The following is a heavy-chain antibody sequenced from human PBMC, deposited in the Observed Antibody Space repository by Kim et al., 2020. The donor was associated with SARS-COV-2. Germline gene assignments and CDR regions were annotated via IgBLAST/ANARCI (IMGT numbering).Heavy chain of an antibody. V-gene: IGHV1-8*01. D-gene: IGHD3-10*01. Sequence: ASVKVSCKASGYTFTSYDINWVRQATGQGLEWMGWMNPNSGNTGYAQKFQGRVTMTRNTSISTAYMELSSLRSEDTAVYYCARGRRGVRGVIGNYYFDYWGQGTLVTVSS. CDR3: ARGRRGVRGVIGNYYFDY. J-gene: IGHJ4*02. CDR1: GYTFTSYD. CDR2: MNPNSGNT.